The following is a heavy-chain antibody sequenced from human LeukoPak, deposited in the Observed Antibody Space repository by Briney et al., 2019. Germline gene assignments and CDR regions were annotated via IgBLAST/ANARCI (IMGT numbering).Heavy chain of an antibody. V-gene: IGHV4-59*01. D-gene: IGHD2-21*01. CDR1: GGSISSYY. J-gene: IGHJ6*03. CDR3: ARLVNGENYYYYMDV. CDR2: IYYSGST. Sequence: SETLSLTCTVSGGSISSYYWSWIRQPPGKGLEWIGYIYYSGSTNYNPSLKSRVTISVDTSKNQFSLKLSSVTAADTAVYYCARLVNGENYYYYMDVWGKGTTVTISS.